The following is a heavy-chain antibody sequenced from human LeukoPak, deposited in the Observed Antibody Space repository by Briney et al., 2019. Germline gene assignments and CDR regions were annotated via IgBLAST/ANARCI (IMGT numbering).Heavy chain of an antibody. J-gene: IGHJ4*02. D-gene: IGHD3-16*01. V-gene: IGHV3-23*01. Sequence: SGGSLRLSCAASGFTFSNYGTSWVRQAPGKGLEWVSSISGSGDSTYYADSVKGRFTISRDNSKNTLYLQMNSLRAEDTAVYYCANPSVWGTRGYFDYWGQGTLVTVSS. CDR3: ANPSVWGTRGYFDY. CDR2: ISGSGDST. CDR1: GFTFSNYG.